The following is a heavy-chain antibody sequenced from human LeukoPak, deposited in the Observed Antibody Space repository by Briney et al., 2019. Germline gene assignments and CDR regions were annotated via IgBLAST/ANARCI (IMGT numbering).Heavy chain of an antibody. CDR2: LDPEDGET. D-gene: IGHD3-10*01. CDR1: GYTLTELS. J-gene: IGHJ3*02. V-gene: IGHV1-24*01. CDR3: ATVTVRGRGDAFDI. Sequence: ASVKVSCKVSGYTLTELSMHWVRQAPGKWLEWMGGLDPEDGETIYAQKFQGRVTMTEDTSTDTAYMELSSLRSEDTAVYYCATVTVRGRGDAFDIWGQGTMVTVSS.